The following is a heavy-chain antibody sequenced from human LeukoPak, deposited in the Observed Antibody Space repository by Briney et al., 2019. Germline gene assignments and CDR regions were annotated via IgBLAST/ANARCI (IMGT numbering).Heavy chain of an antibody. D-gene: IGHD3-10*01. CDR2: ISSNGGST. Sequence: PGGSLRLPCAASGFTFSSYAMHWVRQAPGKGPEYVSGISSNGGSTYYANSVKGRFTISRDSSKNTLFLQMNSLRAEDTAVYYCARDISYIGFDCWGQGTLVTVSS. V-gene: IGHV3-64*01. J-gene: IGHJ5*01. CDR1: GFTFSSYA. CDR3: ARDISYIGFDC.